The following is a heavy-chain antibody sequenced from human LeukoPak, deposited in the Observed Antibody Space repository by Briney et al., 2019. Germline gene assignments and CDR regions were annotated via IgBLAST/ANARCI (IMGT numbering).Heavy chain of an antibody. CDR2: ISSSGSTI. D-gene: IGHD3-10*01. CDR1: GFTFSDYY. Sequence: GGSLRLSCAASGFTFSDYYMSWIRQAPGRGLEWVSYISSSGSTIYYADSVKGRFTISRDNAKNSLYLQMNSLRAEDTAVYYCASDPIYGSGSYLLFDYWGQGTLVTVSS. CDR3: ASDPIYGSGSYLLFDY. V-gene: IGHV3-11*01. J-gene: IGHJ4*02.